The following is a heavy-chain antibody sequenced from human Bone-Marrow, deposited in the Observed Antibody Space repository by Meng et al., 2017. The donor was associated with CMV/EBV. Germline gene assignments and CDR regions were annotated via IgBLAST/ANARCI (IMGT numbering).Heavy chain of an antibody. CDR2: INWNGGST. J-gene: IGHJ4*02. V-gene: IGHV3-20*04. CDR1: GFTFDDYG. Sequence: GESLKISCAASGFTFDDYGMSWVRQAPGKGLEWVSGINWNGGSTGYADSVKGRFTISRDNAKNSLYLQMNSLRAEDTAVYYCARLNSGYSYEFDYWGQGTLVTVSS. CDR3: ARLNSGYSYEFDY. D-gene: IGHD5-18*01.